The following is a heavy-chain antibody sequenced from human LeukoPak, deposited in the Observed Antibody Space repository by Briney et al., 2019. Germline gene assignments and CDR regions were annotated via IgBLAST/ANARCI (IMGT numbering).Heavy chain of an antibody. CDR2: IKQDGSEK. D-gene: IGHD2/OR15-2a*01. Sequence: GSLRLSCEASGFTFRNYWLSWVRQAPGKGLEWVANIKQDGSEKYYMESAKGRFTISRDNGKNSLYLQMNTLGAEDTAIYYCAREIVITANFDYWGQGTLVTVSS. CDR1: GFTFRNYW. J-gene: IGHJ4*02. CDR3: AREIVITANFDY. V-gene: IGHV3-7*03.